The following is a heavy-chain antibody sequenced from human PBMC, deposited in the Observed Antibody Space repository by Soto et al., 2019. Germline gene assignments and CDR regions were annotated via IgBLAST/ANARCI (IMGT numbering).Heavy chain of an antibody. CDR2: IWYDGSNE. CDR1: GFTFSSFG. V-gene: IGHV3-33*01. CDR3: ARDRGVGATKAFDY. D-gene: IGHD1-26*01. Sequence: QVQLVESGGGVVQPGRSLRLSCAASGFTFSSFGMHWVRQSPGKGLEWMAVIWYDGSNEYYADSVKGRFTIPRDNSKNTLYLQMNSLRAEDTAVYYCARDRGVGATKAFDYWGQGTLVTVSS. J-gene: IGHJ4*02.